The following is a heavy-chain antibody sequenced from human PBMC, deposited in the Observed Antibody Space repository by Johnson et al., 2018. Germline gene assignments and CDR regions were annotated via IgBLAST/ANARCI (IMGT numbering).Heavy chain of an antibody. CDR2: IYNGGST. D-gene: IGHD5-12*01. Sequence: EVQLLESGGGLVHPGGSLRLSCAASGFTVTTNCMGWVRQAPGKGLDWVSLIYNGGSTFYADSMRGRVTIDRDDSTNTLYLQMNRLRGDDTAVYYCGRVATAGHDYFDYWGQGTLVTVSS. CDR3: GRVATAGHDYFDY. V-gene: IGHV3-66*02. J-gene: IGHJ4*02. CDR1: GFTVTTNC.